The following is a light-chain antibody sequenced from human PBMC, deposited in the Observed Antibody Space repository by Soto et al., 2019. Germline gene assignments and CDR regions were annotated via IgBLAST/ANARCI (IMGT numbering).Light chain of an antibody. CDR3: YSFTTGNTLYV. V-gene: IGLV1-44*01. CDR1: RFNIGRYS. Sequence: QSVLTQPPSASGTPGQTVIMSCSGSRFNIGRYSVNWYQQFPGTAPKLLIYSDEQRPSGVPDRFSGSKSGTSMSLAISGLQPEDEADYYCYSFTTGNTLYVFGTGTKVTVL. J-gene: IGLJ1*01. CDR2: SDE.